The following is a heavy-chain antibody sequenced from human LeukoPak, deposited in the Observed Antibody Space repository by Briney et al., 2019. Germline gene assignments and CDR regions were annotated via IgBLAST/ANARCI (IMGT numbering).Heavy chain of an antibody. J-gene: IGHJ4*02. CDR3: ARNGPTFGETVY. V-gene: IGHV4-30-4*08. Sequence: SETLSLTCTVSGGSISSGDYYWSWIRQPPGKGLEWIGYIHYSGSTYYNPSLKSRVTISVDTSKNQFSLKLSSVTAADTAVYYCARNGPTFGETVYWGQGTLVTVSS. CDR2: IHYSGST. CDR1: GGSISSGDYY. D-gene: IGHD3-10*01.